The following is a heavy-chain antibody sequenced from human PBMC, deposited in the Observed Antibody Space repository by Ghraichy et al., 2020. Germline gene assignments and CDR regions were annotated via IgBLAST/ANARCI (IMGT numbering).Heavy chain of an antibody. V-gene: IGHV3-30-3*01. J-gene: IGHJ3*02. CDR3: ARVMYSSSWPPGAFDI. D-gene: IGHD6-13*01. Sequence: GGSLRLSCAASGFTFSSYAMHWVRQAPGKGLEWVAVISYDGSNKYYADSVKGRFTISRDNSKNTLYLQMNSLRAEDTAVYYCARVMYSSSWPPGAFDIWGQGTMVTVSS. CDR1: GFTFSSYA. CDR2: ISYDGSNK.